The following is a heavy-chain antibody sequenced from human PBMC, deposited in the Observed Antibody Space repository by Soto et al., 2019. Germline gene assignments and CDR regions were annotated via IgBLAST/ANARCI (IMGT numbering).Heavy chain of an antibody. CDR1: GFTVSSNY. J-gene: IGHJ4*02. V-gene: IGHV3-66*01. D-gene: IGHD3-10*01. Sequence: EVQLVESGGGLVQPGGSLRLSCAASGFTVSSNYMSWVRQAPGKGLEWVSVIYSGGSTYYADSVKGRFTISRDNSKNTRYLQMNSLRAEDTAVYYCAKTTPARRITMVRGVIRRGGSDYWGQGTLVTVSS. CDR2: IYSGGST. CDR3: AKTTPARRITMVRGVIRRGGSDY.